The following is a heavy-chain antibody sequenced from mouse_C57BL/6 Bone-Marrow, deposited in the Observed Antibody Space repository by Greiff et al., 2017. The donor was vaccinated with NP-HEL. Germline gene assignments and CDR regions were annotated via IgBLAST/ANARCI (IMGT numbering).Heavy chain of an antibody. CDR1: GYTFTSYW. D-gene: IGHD1-1*01. Sequence: VQLQQPGAELVKPGASVKLSCKASGYTFTSYWMHWVKQRPGQGLEWIGMIHPNSGSTNYNEKFKSKATLTVDKSSSTAYMQLSSLTSEDSAVYYCARVYYYGSSYVLAYWGQGTLVTVSA. V-gene: IGHV1-64*01. CDR2: IHPNSGST. J-gene: IGHJ3*01. CDR3: ARVYYYGSSYVLAY.